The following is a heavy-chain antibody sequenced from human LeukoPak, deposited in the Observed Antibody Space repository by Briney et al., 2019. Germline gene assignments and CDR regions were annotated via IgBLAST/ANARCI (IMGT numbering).Heavy chain of an antibody. CDR2: IIPMFGIA. CDR3: ARDSIGGNSDPFDY. J-gene: IGHJ4*02. CDR1: GGTFSSNA. Sequence: SVKVSCKASGGTFSSNAITWVRQAPGQGLEWMGWIIPMFGIANYAQKFQGRVTTTADKSTSTAYMELSSLTFEDTAVYYCARDSIGGNSDPFDYWGQGTLVTVSS. D-gene: IGHD4-23*01. V-gene: IGHV1-69*10.